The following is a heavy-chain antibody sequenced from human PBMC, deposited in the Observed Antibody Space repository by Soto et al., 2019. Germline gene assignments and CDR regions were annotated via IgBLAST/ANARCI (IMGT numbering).Heavy chain of an antibody. CDR1: GGTFSSYA. CDR3: AKDEGLVPDNSYYGMDV. D-gene: IGHD6-19*01. V-gene: IGHV1-69*13. J-gene: IGHJ6*02. CDR2: IIPIFGTA. Sequence: ASVKVSCKASGGTFSSYAISWVRQAPGQGLEWMGGIIPIFGTANYAQKFQGRVTITADESTSTAYMELSSLRSEDTAVYYCAKDEGLVPDNSYYGMDVWGQGTTVTVSS.